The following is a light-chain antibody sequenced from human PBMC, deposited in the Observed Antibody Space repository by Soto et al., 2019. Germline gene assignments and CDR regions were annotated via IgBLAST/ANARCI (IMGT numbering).Light chain of an antibody. CDR2: DVS. Sequence: QSVLTQPASVSGSPGQSITISCTGTSSDVGGYNYVSWYQQHPAKAPKLMIYDVSNRPSGVSNRFSGSKSGNTASLTSSGLQAEDEADYYCSSYTSSSTVVFGGGTELTVL. CDR3: SSYTSSSTVV. CDR1: SSDVGGYNY. J-gene: IGLJ2*01. V-gene: IGLV2-14*01.